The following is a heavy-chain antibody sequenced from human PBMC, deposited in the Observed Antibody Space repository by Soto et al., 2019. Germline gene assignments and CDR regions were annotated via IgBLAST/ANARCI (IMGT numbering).Heavy chain of an antibody. CDR1: GGSFSGYY. CDR3: ARGFRLGDYDAFDI. Sequence: SETLSLTCAVYGGSFSGYYWSWIRQPPGKGLEWIGEINHSGSTNYNPSLKSRVTISVDTSKNQFSLKLSSVTAADTAVYYCARGFRLGDYDAFDIWGQGTMVTVSS. J-gene: IGHJ3*02. D-gene: IGHD3-16*01. V-gene: IGHV4-34*01. CDR2: INHSGST.